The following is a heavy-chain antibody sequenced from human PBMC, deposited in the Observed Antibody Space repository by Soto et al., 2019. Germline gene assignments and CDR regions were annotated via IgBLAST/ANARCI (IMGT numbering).Heavy chain of an antibody. CDR2: ISSSSSYI. V-gene: IGHV3-21*01. CDR3: ARGGDIVVVVAADIDY. CDR1: GFTFSSYS. D-gene: IGHD2-15*01. Sequence: GGSLRLSCAASGFTFSSYSMNWVRQAPGKGLEWVSSISSSSSYIYYADSVKGRFTISRDNAKNSLYLQMNSLRAEDTAVYYCARGGDIVVVVAADIDYWGQGTLVTVSS. J-gene: IGHJ4*02.